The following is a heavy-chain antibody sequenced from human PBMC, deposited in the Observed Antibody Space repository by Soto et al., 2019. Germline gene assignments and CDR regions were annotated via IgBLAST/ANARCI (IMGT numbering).Heavy chain of an antibody. CDR3: ARGRRQLVPLNWFDP. V-gene: IGHV4-34*01. J-gene: IGHJ5*02. Sequence: PSETLSLTCAVYGGSFSGYYWSWIRQPPGKGLEWIGEINHSGSTNYNPSIKSRVTISVDTSKNQFSLKLSSVTAADTAVYYCARGRRQLVPLNWFDPWGQGTLVTVSS. D-gene: IGHD6-6*01. CDR2: INHSGST. CDR1: GGSFSGYY.